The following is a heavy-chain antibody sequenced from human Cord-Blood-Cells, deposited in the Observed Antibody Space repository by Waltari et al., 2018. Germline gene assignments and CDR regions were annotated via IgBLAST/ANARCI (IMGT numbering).Heavy chain of an antibody. CDR2: ISYDGSNK. CDR1: GFTCSSYA. Sequence: QVQLVESGGGVVQPGRSLRLSCAASGFTCSSYAMHWVRQAPGKGLEWVAVISYDGSNKYYADSVKGRFTISRDNSKNTLYLQMNSLRAEDTAVYYCARDLFGDLWGRGTLVTVSS. CDR3: ARDLFGDL. J-gene: IGHJ2*01. D-gene: IGHD3-3*01. V-gene: IGHV3-30-3*01.